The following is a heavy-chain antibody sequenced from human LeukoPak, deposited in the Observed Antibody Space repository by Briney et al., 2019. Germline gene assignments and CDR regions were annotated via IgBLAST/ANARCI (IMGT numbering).Heavy chain of an antibody. J-gene: IGHJ3*02. D-gene: IGHD3-16*01. CDR3: ATENGGPTTTYAFDI. CDR1: RYTFTDYY. CDR2: INPNSGGT. V-gene: IGHV1-2*02. Sequence: ASVKVSCKASRYTFTDYYMHWVRQAPGQGLEWMGWINPNSGGTNYAQTFQGRVTMTRDTSISTAYMELSSLRSDDTAVYYCATENGGPTTTYAFDIWGQGTMVTVSS.